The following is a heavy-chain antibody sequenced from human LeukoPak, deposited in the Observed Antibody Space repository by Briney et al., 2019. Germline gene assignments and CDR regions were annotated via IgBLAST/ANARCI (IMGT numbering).Heavy chain of an antibody. CDR2: IVGSGGST. Sequence: GGSLRLSCAASGFTFSNYAASWVRQAPGRGLEWVSSIVGSGGSTYYVDSVKGRFTILRDNSKNTVYLQMTSLRAEDTAIYYCAKSLRRGGSGTYYSFYGMDVWGQGTTVTVSS. CDR1: GFTFSNYA. CDR3: AKSLRRGGSGTYYSFYGMDV. V-gene: IGHV3-23*02. D-gene: IGHD3-10*01. J-gene: IGHJ6*02.